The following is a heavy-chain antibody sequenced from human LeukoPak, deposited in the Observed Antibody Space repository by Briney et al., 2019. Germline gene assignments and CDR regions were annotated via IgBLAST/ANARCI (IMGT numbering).Heavy chain of an antibody. V-gene: IGHV1-2*02. D-gene: IGHD2-2*01. CDR3: ARPYCSSTSCYYVY. CDR1: GYTLTGYY. J-gene: IGHJ4*02. CDR2: INPNSGGT. Sequence: ASVKVSCKASGYTLTGYYMHWVRQAPGQGLEWMGWINPNSGGTSYAQKFQGRVTMTRDTSISTAYMELSRLRSDDTAVYYCARPYCSSTSCYYVYWGQGTLVTVSS.